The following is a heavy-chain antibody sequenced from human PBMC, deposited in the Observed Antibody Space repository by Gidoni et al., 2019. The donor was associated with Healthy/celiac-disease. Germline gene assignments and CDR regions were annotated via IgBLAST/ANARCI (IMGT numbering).Heavy chain of an antibody. D-gene: IGHD3-16*01. CDR1: GGSISSYY. J-gene: IGHJ6*02. Sequence: QVQLQESGPGLVKPSETLSLTCTVSGGSISSYYWSWIRQPPGKGLEWIGYIYYSGSTNYKPSRKSRVTISVDTSKYQFSLKLSSVTAADTAVYYCARKGEGYYYYGMDVWGQGTTVTVSS. CDR2: IYYSGST. CDR3: ARKGEGYYYYGMDV. V-gene: IGHV4-59*01.